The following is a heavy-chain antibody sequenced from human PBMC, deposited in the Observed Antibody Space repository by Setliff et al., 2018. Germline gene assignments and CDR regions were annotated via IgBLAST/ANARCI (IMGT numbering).Heavy chain of an antibody. D-gene: IGHD3-16*02. CDR2: ISAYNGNT. V-gene: IGHV1-18*01. CDR1: GYTFTSYG. Sequence: ASVKVSCKASGYTFTSYGISWVRQAPGQGLEWMGWISAYNGNTNYAQKLQGRVTMTTDTSTSTAYMELRSLRSDDTAVYYCARDVITFGGVIVYFDHWGQGTLVTVSS. J-gene: IGHJ4*02. CDR3: ARDVITFGGVIVYFDH.